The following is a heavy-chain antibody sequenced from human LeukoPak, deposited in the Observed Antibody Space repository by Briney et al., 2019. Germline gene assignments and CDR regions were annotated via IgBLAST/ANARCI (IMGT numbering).Heavy chain of an antibody. CDR3: ARERSRYCSGGSCYLDY. V-gene: IGHV4-31*03. Sequence: SETLSLTCTVYGGSISSGGYYWSWIRQHPGKGLEWIGYIYYSGSTYYNPSLKGRVTISVDTSKNQFSLKLSSVTAADTAVYYCARERSRYCSGGSCYLDYWGQGTLVTVSS. CDR1: GGSISSGGYY. CDR2: IYYSGST. J-gene: IGHJ4*02. D-gene: IGHD2-15*01.